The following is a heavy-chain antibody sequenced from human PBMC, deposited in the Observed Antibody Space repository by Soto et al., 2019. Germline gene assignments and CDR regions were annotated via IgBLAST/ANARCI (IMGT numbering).Heavy chain of an antibody. CDR1: GFSFGGFG. V-gene: IGHV3-33*01. D-gene: IGHD3-3*01. Sequence: QEQVVESGGGVVQPGTSLRLSCVASGFSFGGFGMHWVRQAPGKGLEWVTLIWYDGSKKYYADSVKGRLTISRDNSRKTVYLQMNSLRAEDTAVYYCARALAGVNYAVDLWGQGTMVNVSP. CDR3: ARALAGVNYAVDL. J-gene: IGHJ3*01. CDR2: IWYDGSKK.